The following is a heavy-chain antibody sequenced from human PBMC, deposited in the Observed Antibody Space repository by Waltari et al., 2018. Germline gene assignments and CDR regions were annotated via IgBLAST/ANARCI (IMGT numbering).Heavy chain of an antibody. D-gene: IGHD6-19*01. J-gene: IGHJ4*02. V-gene: IGHV4-38-2*01. CDR1: GYSISSGYY. Sequence: QVQLQESGPGLVKPSETLSLTCAVSGYSISSGYYCGWIRQPPGKGLEWIGSIYHSGSTYYNPSLKSRVTISVDTSKNQFSLKLSSVTAADTAVYYCARSSSGWYDYWGQGTLVTVSS. CDR3: ARSSSGWYDY. CDR2: IYHSGST.